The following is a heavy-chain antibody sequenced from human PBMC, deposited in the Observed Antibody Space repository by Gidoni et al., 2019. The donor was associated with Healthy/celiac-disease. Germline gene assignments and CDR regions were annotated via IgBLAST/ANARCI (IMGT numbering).Heavy chain of an antibody. CDR2: ISGSGGST. CDR3: AKEGDALLWFGELRYYFDY. Sequence: EVQLVESGGGLVQPVGSLRLSCAASGFTFSSYAMSWVRQAPGKGLEWVSAISGSGGSTYYADSVKGRFTSSRDNSKNTLYLQMNSLRAEDTAVYYCAKEGDALLWFGELRYYFDYWGQGTLVTVSS. J-gene: IGHJ4*02. CDR1: GFTFSSYA. D-gene: IGHD3-10*01. V-gene: IGHV3-23*04.